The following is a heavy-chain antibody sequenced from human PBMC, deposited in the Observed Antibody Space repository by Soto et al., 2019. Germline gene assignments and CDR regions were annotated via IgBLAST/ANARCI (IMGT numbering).Heavy chain of an antibody. D-gene: IGHD2-15*01. CDR2: INPNSGGT. Sequence: ASVKVSCKASGYTFTGYFMYWVRQAPGQGLEWMGWINPNSGGTKYAQKFQGRVSMTRDTSISSAYMELSRLRSDDTAVYYCARGRGRFVANDEYLQHWGQGTLVTVSS. CDR3: ARGRGRFVANDEYLQH. CDR1: GYTFTGYF. V-gene: IGHV1-2*02. J-gene: IGHJ1*01.